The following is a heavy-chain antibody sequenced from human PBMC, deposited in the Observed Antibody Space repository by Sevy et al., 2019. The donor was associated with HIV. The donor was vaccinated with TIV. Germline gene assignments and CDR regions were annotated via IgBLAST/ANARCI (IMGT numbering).Heavy chain of an antibody. Sequence: GGSLRLSCVASGFTFSDHYMEWVRQAPGKGLEWVGRTRNKADGYTTEYAASVKGRFTISRDESKNSLYVQMNSLKAEDTAVYYCATHAAIAAARRVFDYWGQGTLVTVSS. J-gene: IGHJ4*02. D-gene: IGHD6-25*01. CDR2: TRNKADGYTT. V-gene: IGHV3-72*01. CDR1: GFTFSDHY. CDR3: ATHAAIAAARRVFDY.